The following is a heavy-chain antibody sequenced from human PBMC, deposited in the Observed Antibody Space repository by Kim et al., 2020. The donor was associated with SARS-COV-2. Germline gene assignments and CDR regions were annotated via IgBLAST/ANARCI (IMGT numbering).Heavy chain of an antibody. CDR2: INPSGGST. CDR1: GYTFTSYY. Sequence: ASVKVSCKASGYTFTSYYMHWVRQAPGQGLEWMGIINPSGGSTSYAQKFQGRVTMTRDTSTSTVYMELSSLRSEDTAVYYCARGTPGEVLLWFGELYDYWGQGTLVTVSS. D-gene: IGHD3-10*01. V-gene: IGHV1-46*01. J-gene: IGHJ4*02. CDR3: ARGTPGEVLLWFGELYDY.